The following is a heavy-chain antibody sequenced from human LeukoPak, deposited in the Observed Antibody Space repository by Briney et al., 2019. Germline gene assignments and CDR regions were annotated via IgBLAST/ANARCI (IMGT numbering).Heavy chain of an antibody. V-gene: IGHV4-38-2*02. Sequence: AGTLSLSCTVFGFSVNSDYNRGCLRQPPGKGLEWIGNIYHSGSTYYNPSLKSRVTISVDASKNQFSLKLSSVTAADTAVYYCARLTNYVDYWGEGTLVTVSS. J-gene: IGHJ4*02. CDR1: GFSVNSDYN. CDR3: ARLTNYVDY. D-gene: IGHD3-16*01. CDR2: IYHSGST.